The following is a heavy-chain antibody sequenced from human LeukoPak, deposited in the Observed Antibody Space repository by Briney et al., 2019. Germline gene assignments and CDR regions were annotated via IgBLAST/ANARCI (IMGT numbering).Heavy chain of an antibody. CDR2: IFSDGKI. CDR3: ARGPGVFGRIWYMDV. V-gene: IGHV4-4*07. J-gene: IGHJ6*03. CDR1: GDSTIYNY. D-gene: IGHD3-3*01. Sequence: SETLSLTCSVSGDSTIYNYWSWIRQPAGKGLEWIGRIFSDGKINYSPSLESRVTMSVDNAKNQFPLRLSSVTAADTAVYYCARGPGVFGRIWYMDVWGQGTTVSVSS.